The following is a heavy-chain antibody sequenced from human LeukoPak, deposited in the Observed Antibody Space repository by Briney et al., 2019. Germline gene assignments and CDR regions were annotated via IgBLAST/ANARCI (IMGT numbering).Heavy chain of an antibody. D-gene: IGHD6-19*01. Sequence: ASVKVSCKASGYTFTGYYIHWVQQSPGQGLEWMGWINPNSGGTNSAQKFQGRVTLTRDTSISTAYLELSSLRSDDTAVYYCARDLGGGWIIVDYWGQGTLVTVSS. CDR1: GYTFTGYY. CDR3: ARDLGGGWIIVDY. CDR2: INPNSGGT. V-gene: IGHV1-2*02. J-gene: IGHJ4*02.